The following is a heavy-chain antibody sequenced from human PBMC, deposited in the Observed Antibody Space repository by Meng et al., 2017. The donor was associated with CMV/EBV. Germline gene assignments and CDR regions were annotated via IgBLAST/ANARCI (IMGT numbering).Heavy chain of an antibody. CDR3: ARDFETTMVRGVIGY. V-gene: IGHV3-30*04. J-gene: IGHJ4*02. Sequence: SGFTFSIYPMHWVRQAPGKGLEWVAVISYDGSNQYYAASVKGRFTISRDNSKNTLYLQMNSLRAEDTAVYYCARDFETTMVRGVIGYWGQGTLVTVSS. CDR2: ISYDGSNQ. CDR1: GFTFSIYP. D-gene: IGHD3-10*01.